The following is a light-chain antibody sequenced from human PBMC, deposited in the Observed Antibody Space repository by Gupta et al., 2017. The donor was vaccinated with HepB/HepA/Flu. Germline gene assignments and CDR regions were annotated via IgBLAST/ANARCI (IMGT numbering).Light chain of an antibody. CDR3: SSFTASTTVV. V-gene: IGLV2-14*03. J-gene: IGLJ2*01. CDR1: SSDIGGYNY. CDR2: DVT. Sequence: QSPLTHPASVSASPGQSITISCTGTSSDIGGYNYVSWYQQHPGKAPKLMIFDVTSRPSGISNRFSGSKSGNTASLTISGLQAEDEGDYYCSSFTASTTVVFGGGTKLTGL.